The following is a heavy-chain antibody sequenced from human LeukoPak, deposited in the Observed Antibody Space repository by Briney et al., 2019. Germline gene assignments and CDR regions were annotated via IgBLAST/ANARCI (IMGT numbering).Heavy chain of an antibody. J-gene: IGHJ4*02. CDR1: GFTFSSYS. CDR2: IGSSGNYI. D-gene: IGHD3-22*01. CDR3: ARDLITDSGYYQNPFDY. Sequence: GGSLRLSCGASGFTFSSYSMNWVRQAPGKGLEWVSYIGSSGNYIYYADSVKGRFTISRDNAKNSLYLQMNSLRAEDTAVYYCARDLITDSGYYQNPFDYWGQGTLVTVSS. V-gene: IGHV3-21*01.